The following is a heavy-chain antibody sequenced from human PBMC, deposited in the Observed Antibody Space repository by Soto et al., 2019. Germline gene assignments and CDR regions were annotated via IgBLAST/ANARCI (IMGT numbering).Heavy chain of an antibody. D-gene: IGHD2-15*01. J-gene: IGHJ6*03. Sequence: QVQLQESGPGLVKPSETLSLTGTVSGGSISRYYWSWIRQPPGKGLEWIGYNDDNGRADYNPSLDSRVTISIDTSKNQFSLKLGSVTAADSAFYCCARHEVGYCMGCSCPYYLDVWGKGTAVAVSS. CDR3: ARHEVGYCMGCSCPYYLDV. CDR2: NDDNGRA. CDR1: GGSISRYY. V-gene: IGHV4-59*08.